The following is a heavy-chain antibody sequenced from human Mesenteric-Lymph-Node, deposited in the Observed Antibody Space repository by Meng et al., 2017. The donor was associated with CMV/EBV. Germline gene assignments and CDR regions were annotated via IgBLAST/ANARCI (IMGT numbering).Heavy chain of an antibody. CDR3: ARQPFGGPYGDSS. V-gene: IGHV3-33*01. J-gene: IGHJ5*02. D-gene: IGHD4-17*01. CDR1: GFTFRNYG. Sequence: CTASGFTFRNYGMHWVRQAPGKGLEWVALIYFDGSDKYYADSVQGRFTISRDNAKNTLYLQMNSLRAEDTAVYYCARQPFGGPYGDSSWGQGTLVTVSS. CDR2: IYFDGSDK.